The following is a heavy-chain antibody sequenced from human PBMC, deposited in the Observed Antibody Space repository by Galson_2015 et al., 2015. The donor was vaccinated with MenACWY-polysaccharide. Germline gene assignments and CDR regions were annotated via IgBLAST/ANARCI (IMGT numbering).Heavy chain of an antibody. Sequence: SLRLSCAASGFTFSNYWMSWVRQAPGKGLEWVANINQDGSVKYYVDSVKGRFTITRDNATNALYVQMNSLRGEDTAVYYCARVGYASSSTDHWGQGTLVTVSS. CDR3: ARVGYASSSTDH. CDR2: INQDGSVK. V-gene: IGHV3-7*02. D-gene: IGHD6-6*01. J-gene: IGHJ5*02. CDR1: GFTFSNYW.